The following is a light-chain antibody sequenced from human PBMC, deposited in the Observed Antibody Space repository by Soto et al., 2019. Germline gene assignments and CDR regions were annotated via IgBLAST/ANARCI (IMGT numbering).Light chain of an antibody. V-gene: IGKV4-1*01. CDR3: HQYFSIPYT. CDR1: QTVLYSSNNRNC. J-gene: IGKJ2*01. Sequence: DIVMTQSPDSLAGSLGERATINCKSSQTVLYSSNNRNCLTWYQQKPGQPPKLLIKWTSTMVSVVPDRFSGSGSGTDFSLTISSLQAEDVAVYSCHQYFSIPYTFGQGTKLEI. CDR2: WTS.